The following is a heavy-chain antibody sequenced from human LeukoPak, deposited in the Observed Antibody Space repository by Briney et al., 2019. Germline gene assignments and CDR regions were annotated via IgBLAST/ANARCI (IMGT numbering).Heavy chain of an antibody. V-gene: IGHV6-1*01. CDR1: GDSVSSNSAA. J-gene: IGHJ3*02. CDR2: TYYRSKWYN. D-gene: IGHD6-19*01. Sequence: SQTLSLTCAISGDSVSSNSAAWNWIRQSPSRGLEWLGRTYYRSKWYNDYAVSVKSRITINPDTSKNQFSLQLNSVTPEDTAVYYCASDRHYSSGWYRFDAFDIWGQGTMVTVSS. CDR3: ASDRHYSSGWYRFDAFDI.